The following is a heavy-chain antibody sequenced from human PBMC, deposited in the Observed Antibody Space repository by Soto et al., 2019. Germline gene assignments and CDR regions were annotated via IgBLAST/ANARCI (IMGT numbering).Heavy chain of an antibody. Sequence: ASVKVSCKASGYTFTSYYMHWVRQAPGQGLEWMGIINPSGGSTSYAQKFQGRVTMTRDTSTSTVYMELSSLRSEDTAVYYCARDPYYDFWSGYSKRGPSHGMDVWGQGTTVTVSS. V-gene: IGHV1-46*01. CDR3: ARDPYYDFWSGYSKRGPSHGMDV. J-gene: IGHJ6*02. CDR2: INPSGGST. CDR1: GYTFTSYY. D-gene: IGHD3-3*01.